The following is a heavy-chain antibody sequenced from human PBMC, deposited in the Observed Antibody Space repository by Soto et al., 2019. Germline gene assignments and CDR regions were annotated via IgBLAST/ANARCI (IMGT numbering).Heavy chain of an antibody. V-gene: IGHV4-34*01. J-gene: IGHJ5*02. Sequence: PSETLSLTCAVYGGSFSGYYWSWIRQPPGKGLEWIGEINHSGSTNYNPSLKSRVTISVDTSKNQFSLKLSSVTAADTAVYYCARAHRITIFGAVIISGWFDPWGQGTLVTVSS. CDR2: INHSGST. CDR3: ARAHRITIFGAVIISGWFDP. CDR1: GGSFSGYY. D-gene: IGHD3-3*01.